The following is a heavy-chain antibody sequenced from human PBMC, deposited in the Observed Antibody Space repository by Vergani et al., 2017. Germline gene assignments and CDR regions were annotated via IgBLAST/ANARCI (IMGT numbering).Heavy chain of an antibody. CDR3: ARFRGVRGVITTYYFDY. D-gene: IGHD3-10*01. J-gene: IGHJ4*02. Sequence: EVQLLESGGGLVQPGGSLRLSCAASGFTFSSYAMSWVRQAPGKGLEWVSSISSSSSYIYYADSVKGRFTISRDNAKNSLYLQMNSLRAEDTAVYYCARFRGVRGVITTYYFDYWGQGTLVTVSS. V-gene: IGHV3-21*01. CDR1: GFTFSSYA. CDR2: ISSSSSYI.